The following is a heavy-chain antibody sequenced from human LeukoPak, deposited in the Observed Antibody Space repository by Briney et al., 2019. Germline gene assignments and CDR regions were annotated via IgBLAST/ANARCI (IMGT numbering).Heavy chain of an antibody. J-gene: IGHJ3*02. V-gene: IGHV3-30*18. D-gene: IGHD3-22*01. CDR3: AKDYDSSGYYGTSDAFDI. Sequence: GGSLRLSCAASGFTFSSYGMHWVRQAPGKGLEWVAVISYDGSNKYYADSVKGQFTISRDNSKNTLYLQMNSLRAEDTAVYYCAKDYDSSGYYGTSDAFDIWGQGTMVTVSS. CDR2: ISYDGSNK. CDR1: GFTFSSYG.